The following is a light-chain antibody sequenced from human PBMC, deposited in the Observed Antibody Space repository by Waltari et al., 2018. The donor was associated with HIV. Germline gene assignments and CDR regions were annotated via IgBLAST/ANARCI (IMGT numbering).Light chain of an antibody. Sequence: IMMTQSPATLSVSPGERVTLSCRPSQSVSNKLAWYQKKPGQPPRLLIYVAYNRGTDIPGRFSVSVSVTEFILTISSLRSQDFAVYYCQQYDSLPPRTFGQGTKVEIK. CDR1: QSVSNK. CDR3: QQYDSLPPRT. CDR2: VAY. J-gene: IGKJ1*01. V-gene: IGKV3-15*01.